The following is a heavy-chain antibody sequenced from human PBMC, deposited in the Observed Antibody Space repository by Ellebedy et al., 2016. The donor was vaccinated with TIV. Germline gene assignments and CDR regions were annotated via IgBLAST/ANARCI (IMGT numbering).Heavy chain of an antibody. CDR3: ARDSPDLYCGGDCYSGGRAFDI. CDR2: IYYSGST. CDR1: GGSISSYY. D-gene: IGHD2-21*01. V-gene: IGHV4-59*12. Sequence: GSLRLXXTVSGGSISSYYWSWIRQPPGKGLEWIGYIYYSGSTNYNPSLKSRVTISVDTSKIQFSLKLSSVTAADTAVYYCARDSPDLYCGGDCYSGGRAFDIWGQGTMVTVSS. J-gene: IGHJ3*02.